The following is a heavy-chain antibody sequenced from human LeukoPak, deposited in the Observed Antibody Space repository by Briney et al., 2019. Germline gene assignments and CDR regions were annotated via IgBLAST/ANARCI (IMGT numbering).Heavy chain of an antibody. V-gene: IGHV3-30*18. Sequence: GGSLRLSCAASGFTFSSYGMHWVRQAPGKGLEWVALISYDGGKKYYADSVKGRFTISRDNSKNTLYLQMNSLIPDDTAVYYCAKGRQQWWTLDALDNWGRGTMVTVSS. D-gene: IGHD5-18*01. J-gene: IGHJ3*02. CDR3: AKGRQQWWTLDALDN. CDR2: ISYDGGKK. CDR1: GFTFSSYG.